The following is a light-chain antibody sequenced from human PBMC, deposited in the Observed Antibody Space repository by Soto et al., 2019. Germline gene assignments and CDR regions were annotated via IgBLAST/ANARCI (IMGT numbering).Light chain of an antibody. V-gene: IGKV3-15*01. Sequence: ETVMTQSPATLSVSPGERATLSCRASQSISSNLAWYQQKPGQAPRLLMFRTSTRATGVPARFSGSGSGTEFNITISSLRSEDFAVYYCQQYNNWPRATFGGGTKVDIK. J-gene: IGKJ4*01. CDR3: QQYNNWPRAT. CDR2: RTS. CDR1: QSISSN.